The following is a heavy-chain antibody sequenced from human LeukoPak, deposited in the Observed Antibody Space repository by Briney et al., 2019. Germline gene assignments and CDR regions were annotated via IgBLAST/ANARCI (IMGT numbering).Heavy chain of an antibody. CDR1: GGSFSGYY. J-gene: IGHJ4*02. CDR3: ARDRQRDCSSTSCRTNDY. CDR2: TNHSGST. D-gene: IGHD2-2*01. V-gene: IGHV4-34*01. Sequence: SETLSLTCAVYGGSFSGYYWSWIRQPPGKGLEWIGETNHSGSTNYNPSLKSRVTISVDTSKNQFSLKLSSVTAADTAVYYCARDRQRDCSSTSCRTNDYWGQGTLVTVSS.